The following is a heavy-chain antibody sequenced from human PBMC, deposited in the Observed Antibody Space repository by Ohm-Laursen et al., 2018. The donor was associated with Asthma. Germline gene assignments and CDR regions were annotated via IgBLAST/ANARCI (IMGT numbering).Heavy chain of an antibody. CDR1: GGSISSYY. V-gene: IGHV4-30-2*01. CDR2: IYHSGST. D-gene: IGHD4-17*01. Sequence: TLSLTCTVSGGSISSYYWSWIRQPPGKGLEWIGYIYHSGSTYYNPSPKSRVTISVDRSKNQFSLKLSSVTAADTAVYYCARARDYGDYIGEFDYWGQGTLVTVSS. CDR3: ARARDYGDYIGEFDY. J-gene: IGHJ4*02.